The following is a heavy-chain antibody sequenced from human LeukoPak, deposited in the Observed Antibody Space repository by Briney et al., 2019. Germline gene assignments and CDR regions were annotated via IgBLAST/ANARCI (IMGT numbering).Heavy chain of an antibody. CDR1: GFTFNNYG. CDR3: ARDCNGDNCYSYNFDY. J-gene: IGHJ4*02. D-gene: IGHD2-15*01. CDR2: ISGSGNTL. Sequence: GGSLRLSCAASGFTFNNYGINWVRQAPGKGLEWVSYISGSGNTLYYADSVKGRFTISRDNAKNSLYLQLNSLRAEDTAVYYCARDCNGDNCYSYNFDYWGQGTLVTVSS. V-gene: IGHV3-48*03.